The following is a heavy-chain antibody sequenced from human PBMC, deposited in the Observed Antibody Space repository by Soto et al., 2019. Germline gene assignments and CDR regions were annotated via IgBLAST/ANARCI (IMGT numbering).Heavy chain of an antibody. D-gene: IGHD6-19*01. J-gene: IGHJ4*02. CDR3: ARHIAVPTTRGFDY. V-gene: IGHV4-4*02. CDR2: TYHSGPT. CDR1: DGSISTNW. Sequence: QVQLQESGPGLVKPSGTLSLTCAVSDGSISTNWWSWVRQPPGKGLEWIGETYHSGPTNYNPSLKSRVTILIDKSKNQFSLDLASVTAADTAIYYCARHIAVPTTRGFDYWGQGTLVTVSS.